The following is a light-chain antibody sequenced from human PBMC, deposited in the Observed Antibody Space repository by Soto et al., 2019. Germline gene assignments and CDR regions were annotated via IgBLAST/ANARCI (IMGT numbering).Light chain of an antibody. CDR2: QDS. Sequence: SYELTQPPSVSASPGQTASITCSGDKLGDKYACWYQQKPGQSPVLVIYQDSKRPSGIPERFSGSNSGNTATLTISGTQAMDEADYYCQAWDSSTKVFGTGTKLTVL. V-gene: IGLV3-1*01. CDR3: QAWDSSTKV. CDR1: KLGDKY. J-gene: IGLJ1*01.